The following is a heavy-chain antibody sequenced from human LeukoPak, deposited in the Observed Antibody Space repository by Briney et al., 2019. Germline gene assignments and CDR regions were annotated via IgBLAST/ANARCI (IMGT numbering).Heavy chain of an antibody. J-gene: IGHJ4*02. D-gene: IGHD1-26*01. CDR2: ISAYNGNT. CDR3: AREPHLDSGSYHFDY. Sequence: ASVKVSCKASGYTFTSYGISWVRQAPGQGLEWMGWISAYNGNTNYAQKLQGRVTMTTDTSTSTAYMGLRSLRSDDTAVYYCAREPHLDSGSYHFDYWGQGTLVTVSS. CDR1: GYTFTSYG. V-gene: IGHV1-18*01.